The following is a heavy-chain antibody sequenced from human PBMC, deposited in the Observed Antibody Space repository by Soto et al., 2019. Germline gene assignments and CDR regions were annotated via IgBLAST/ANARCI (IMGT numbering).Heavy chain of an antibody. CDR3: ARVMTETTFYYYYGMDV. J-gene: IGHJ6*02. CDR2: ISAYNGNT. V-gene: IGHV1-18*01. CDR1: GYTFTSYG. Sequence: QVQLVQSGAEVKKPGASVKVSCKASGYTFTSYGINWVRQAPGQGLEWMGWISAYNGNTNYAQKLQGRVTMTTDTSTSTAYMELRSLRSDDTAVYYWARVMTETTFYYYYGMDVWGQGTTVTVSS. D-gene: IGHD3-16*01.